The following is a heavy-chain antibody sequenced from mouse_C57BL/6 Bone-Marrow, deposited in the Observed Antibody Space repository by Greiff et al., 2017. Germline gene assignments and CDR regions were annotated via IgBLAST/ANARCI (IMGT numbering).Heavy chain of an antibody. V-gene: IGHV1-63*01. CDR2: IYPGGGYT. CDR3: ARYYYGSSYAMDY. Sequence: QVQLQQSGAELVRPGTSVKMSCKASGYTFTNYWIGWAKQRPGHGLEWIGDIYPGGGYTNYNETFKGKATLTADKSSSTAYMQFSSLTSEDSAIYYCARYYYGSSYAMDYWGQGTSVTVSS. CDR1: GYTFTNYW. J-gene: IGHJ4*01. D-gene: IGHD1-1*01.